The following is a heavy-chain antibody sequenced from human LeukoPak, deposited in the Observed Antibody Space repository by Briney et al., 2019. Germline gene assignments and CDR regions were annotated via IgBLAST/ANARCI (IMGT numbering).Heavy chain of an antibody. D-gene: IGHD6-19*01. J-gene: IGHJ6*03. CDR3: ARESGSGWYAYYYYMDV. V-gene: IGHV3-48*04. CDR2: ISSSSSSI. Sequence: GGSLRLSCAASGFTFSTYGMNWVRQAPGKGLEWVSYISSSSSSIYYADSVKGRFTISRDNAKNSLYLQMNSLRAEDTAVYYCARESGSGWYAYYYYMDVWGKGTTVTVSS. CDR1: GFTFSTYG.